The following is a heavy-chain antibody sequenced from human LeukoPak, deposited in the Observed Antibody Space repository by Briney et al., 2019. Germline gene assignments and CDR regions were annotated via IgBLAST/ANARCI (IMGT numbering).Heavy chain of an antibody. CDR3: ARGDYGEDY. Sequence: SETLSLTCAVYGGTFSGYYWSWIRQPPGKGLEWIGEINHSGSTNYNPSLKSRVTISVDTSKNQFSLKLSSVTAADTAVYYCARGDYGEDYWGQGTLVTVSS. V-gene: IGHV4-34*01. D-gene: IGHD4-17*01. CDR2: INHSGST. J-gene: IGHJ4*02. CDR1: GGTFSGYY.